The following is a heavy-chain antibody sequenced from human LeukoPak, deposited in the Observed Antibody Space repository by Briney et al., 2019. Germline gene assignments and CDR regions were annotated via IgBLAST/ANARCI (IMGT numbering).Heavy chain of an antibody. CDR1: GFTFSSYW. Sequence: GGSLRLSCAASGFTFSSYWMHWVRHAPGKGLVWVSRINSDGSSITYADSVKGRFTISRDNAKNTLYLQMNSLRVEDTAVYYCAREGRVSGYDFDCWGQGTLVTVSS. CDR3: AREGRVSGYDFDC. D-gene: IGHD5-12*01. CDR2: INSDGSSI. J-gene: IGHJ4*02. V-gene: IGHV3-74*03.